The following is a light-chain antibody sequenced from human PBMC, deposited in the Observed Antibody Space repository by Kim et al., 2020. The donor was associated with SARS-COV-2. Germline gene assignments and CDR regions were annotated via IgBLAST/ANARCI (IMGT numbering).Light chain of an antibody. CDR2: QDS. CDR1: KLGDKY. Sequence: SYELTQPPSVSVSPGQTASITCSGDKLGDKYACWYQQKPGQSPVLVIYQDSKRPSGIPERFSGSNSGNTATLTIIGTQPMDEADYYCQAWDSSTYFFGTG. V-gene: IGLV3-1*01. CDR3: QAWDSSTYF. J-gene: IGLJ1*01.